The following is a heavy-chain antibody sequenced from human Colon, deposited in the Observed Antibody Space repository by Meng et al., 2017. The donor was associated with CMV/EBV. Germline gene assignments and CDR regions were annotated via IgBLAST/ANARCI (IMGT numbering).Heavy chain of an antibody. CDR2: IKQGGSEK. Sequence: GGPLRLPCAASGFTFSSYWVSWVRQAPGKGLEWVANIKQGGSEKYYMDSVKGRFTISRDNAKNSLYLQMNSLRAEDTAVYYCAREGGSYSYWGQGTLVTVSS. CDR1: GFTFSSYW. V-gene: IGHV3-7*01. CDR3: AREGGSYSY. D-gene: IGHD1-26*01. J-gene: IGHJ4*02.